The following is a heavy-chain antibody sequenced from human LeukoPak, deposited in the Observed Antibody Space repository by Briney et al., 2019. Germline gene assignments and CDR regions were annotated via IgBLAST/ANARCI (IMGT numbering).Heavy chain of an antibody. CDR1: DDPINSGVYY. J-gene: IGHJ6*03. V-gene: IGHV4-61*09. D-gene: IGHD1-26*01. CDR3: ARAKKRSGRSRNFYLDV. CDR2: TYTSGTTT. Sequence: SETLSLTCTVSDDPINSGVYYWNSIRQPAGKGLEWTGHTYTSGTTTNSNPSLKSRVAISLDTSKNHFSLKLSSVTAADTAVYYCARAKKRSGRSRNFYLDVWGKGTTVTVSS.